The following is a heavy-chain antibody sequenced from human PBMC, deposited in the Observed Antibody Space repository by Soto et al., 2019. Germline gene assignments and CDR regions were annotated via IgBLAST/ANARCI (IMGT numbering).Heavy chain of an antibody. CDR2: ISSSGSTI. CDR1: GFTFSSYE. D-gene: IGHD2-2*01. J-gene: IGHJ3*02. Sequence: PGGSLRLSCAASGFTFSSYEMNWVRQAPGKGLEWVSYISSSGSTIYYADSVKGRFTISRDNAKNSLYLQMNSLRAEDTAVYYCAREAGRGYCSSTSCLDDAFDIWGQGTMVTVSS. V-gene: IGHV3-48*03. CDR3: AREAGRGYCSSTSCLDDAFDI.